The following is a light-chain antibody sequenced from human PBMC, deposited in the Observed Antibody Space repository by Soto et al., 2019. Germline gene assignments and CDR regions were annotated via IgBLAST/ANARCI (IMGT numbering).Light chain of an antibody. V-gene: IGKV4-1*01. CDR1: QSVLYSSNNKNY. J-gene: IGKJ2*02. CDR2: WAS. Sequence: DIVMTQSPDSLAVSLGERATINCKSSQSVLYSSNNKNYFAWYQQKPGQPHKLLIYWASTRESGVPDRFSGSGSGTDFTLTISSLQAEDVAVYYCQQYYSTWWTFGQGTKLEIK. CDR3: QQYYSTWWT.